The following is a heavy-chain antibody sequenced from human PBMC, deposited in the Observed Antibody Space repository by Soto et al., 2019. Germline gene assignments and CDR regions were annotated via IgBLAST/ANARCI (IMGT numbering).Heavy chain of an antibody. V-gene: IGHV1-69*06. CDR1: GGTFSSYA. CDR3: ARAGFWSGYYYNWFDP. Sequence: GASVKVSCKAAGGTFSSYAISWVLQAPGERLEWMGGIIPIFGTANYAQKFQGRVTITADKSTSTAYMELSSLRSEDTAVYYCARAGFWSGYYYNWFDPWGQGTLVTVSS. J-gene: IGHJ5*02. D-gene: IGHD3-3*01. CDR2: IIPIFGTA.